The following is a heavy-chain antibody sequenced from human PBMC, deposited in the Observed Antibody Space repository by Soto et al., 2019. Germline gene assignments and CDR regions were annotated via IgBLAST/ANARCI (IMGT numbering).Heavy chain of an antibody. J-gene: IGHJ5*02. V-gene: IGHV4-34*01. CDR1: GGSFSNYY. Sequence: PSETLSLTCAVYGGSFSNYYWSWIRQPPGKGLEWIGEVHHTGGTNYNPSLKSRVTLSIDTSNNQFSLNLTSVTAADTAIYFCAKSGNRPFGTDRASWFDPWGQGTLVTVSS. CDR3: AKSGNRPFGTDRASWFDP. CDR2: VHHTGGT. D-gene: IGHD1-1*01.